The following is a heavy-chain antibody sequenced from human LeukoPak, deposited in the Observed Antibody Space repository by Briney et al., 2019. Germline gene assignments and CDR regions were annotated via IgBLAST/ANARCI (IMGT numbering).Heavy chain of an antibody. Sequence: GGSLRLSCVVSGSTFSDYFMDWVRQAPGKGLEWVARTRNKANSYTTEYAASVNGRFTISRDELKNSLYLQMNSLKTEDTAVYYCARSTGTTGGYYFDYWGQGTLVTVSS. CDR2: TRNKANSYTT. V-gene: IGHV3-72*01. CDR1: GSTFSDYF. J-gene: IGHJ4*02. D-gene: IGHD1-1*01. CDR3: ARSTGTTGGYYFDY.